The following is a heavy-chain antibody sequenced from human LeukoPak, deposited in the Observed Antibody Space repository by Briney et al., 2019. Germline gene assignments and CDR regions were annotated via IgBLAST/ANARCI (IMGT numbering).Heavy chain of an antibody. J-gene: IGHJ4*02. V-gene: IGHV1-2*02. CDR3: ARRIVVVPGAFDY. D-gene: IGHD2-2*01. CDR2: INPNSGGT. Sequence: ASVKLSCKSPVYTFTGYYMHWVPQAPGQGLEWMGLINPNSGGTNYAQKFQGRVTMTRDTSISTAYMELSRLRSDDTAVYYCARRIVVVPGAFDYWGQGTLVTVSS. CDR1: VYTFTGYY.